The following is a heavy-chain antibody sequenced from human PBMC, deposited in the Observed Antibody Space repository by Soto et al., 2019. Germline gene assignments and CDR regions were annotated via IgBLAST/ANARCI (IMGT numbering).Heavy chain of an antibody. Sequence: SVKVSCKASGGTFSSYAISWVRQAPGQGLEWMGGTIPIFGTANYAQKFQGRVTITADESTSTAYMELSSLRSEDTAVYYCATHYDSSGYYPGAFDIWGQGTMVTVSS. CDR3: ATHYDSSGYYPGAFDI. D-gene: IGHD3-22*01. J-gene: IGHJ3*02. CDR1: GGTFSSYA. CDR2: TIPIFGTA. V-gene: IGHV1-69*13.